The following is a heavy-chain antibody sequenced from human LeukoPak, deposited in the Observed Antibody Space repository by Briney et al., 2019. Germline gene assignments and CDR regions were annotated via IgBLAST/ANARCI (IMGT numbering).Heavy chain of an antibody. J-gene: IGHJ4*02. CDR3: VRDQGAAGDY. CDR2: VDEDGSGR. Sequence: GGSLRLSCAASGFTFSRYWMTWVRQAPGKGLEWVANVDEDGSGRFYVDSVKGRFTISRDNAKNSLYLQMNSLRVEDTALYYCVRDQGAAGDYWDQGTLVTVSS. D-gene: IGHD6-13*01. CDR1: GFTFSRYW. V-gene: IGHV3-7*01.